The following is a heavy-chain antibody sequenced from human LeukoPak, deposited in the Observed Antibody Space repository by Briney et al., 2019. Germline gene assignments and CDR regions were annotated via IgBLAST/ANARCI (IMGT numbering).Heavy chain of an antibody. D-gene: IGHD3-3*01. CDR2: ISGSSSYI. CDR3: ARGVRLFDY. V-gene: IGHV3-21*01. Sequence: GGSLRLSCAASGFTFSSYSMNWVRQAPGKGLEWVSSISGSSSYIYYVDSVKGRFTIPRDNAKNSLYLQMNSLRAEDTAVYYCARGVRLFDYWGQGTLVTVSS. CDR1: GFTFSSYS. J-gene: IGHJ4*02.